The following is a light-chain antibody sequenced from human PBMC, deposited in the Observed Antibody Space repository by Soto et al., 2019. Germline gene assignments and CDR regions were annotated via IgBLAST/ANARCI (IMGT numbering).Light chain of an antibody. CDR1: QGVSSN. V-gene: IGKV3D-11*03. J-gene: IGKJ5*01. CDR2: DAS. Sequence: EIVLTQSPATLSLSPGERATLSCRVSQGVSSNLAGYQQKPGQAPRLLIYDASNRATGIPARFSGSGSGTDFTLTITSLEPEDFAVYYCQRGDTFGQGTRLEIK. CDR3: QRGDT.